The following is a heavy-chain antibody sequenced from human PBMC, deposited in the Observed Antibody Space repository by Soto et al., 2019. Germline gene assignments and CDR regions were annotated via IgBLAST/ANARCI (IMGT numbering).Heavy chain of an antibody. CDR3: AFTYGDPITWFDH. CDR2: IIPIFGTA. J-gene: IGHJ5*02. CDR1: GGTFSSYA. D-gene: IGHD4-17*01. V-gene: IGHV1-69*06. Sequence: SVKVSCKASGGTFSSYAISWVRQAPGQGLEWMGGIIPIFGTANYAQKFQGRVTITADKSTSTAYMELSSLRSEDTAVYYCAFTYGDPITWFDHWGQGTLVTVSS.